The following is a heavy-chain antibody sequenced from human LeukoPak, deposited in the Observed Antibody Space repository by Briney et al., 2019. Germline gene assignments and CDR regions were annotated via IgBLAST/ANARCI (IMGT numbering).Heavy chain of an antibody. V-gene: IGHV1-18*01. CDR3: ARDPAPYSSSWYALHFDY. CDR1: GYTFTSYG. Sequence: ASVKVSCKASGYTFTSYGISWARQAPGQGLEWMGWISAYNGNTNYAQKLQGRVTMTTDTSTSTAYMELRSLRSDDTAVYYCARDPAPYSSSWYALHFDYWGQGTLVTVSS. D-gene: IGHD6-13*01. CDR2: ISAYNGNT. J-gene: IGHJ4*02.